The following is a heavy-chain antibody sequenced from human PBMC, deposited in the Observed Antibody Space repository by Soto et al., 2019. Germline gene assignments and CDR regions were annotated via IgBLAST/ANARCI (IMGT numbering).Heavy chain of an antibody. Sequence: QVQLVESGGGVVQPGRSLRLSCAASGFTFSNYGVHGVRQAPGKGLEWVALISYDGINKYYADSLKGRFTISRDNAKNKLYLQMISVRAEDTAVYACEKDSRVRDGLDVWGQGTTVTVSS. D-gene: IGHD3-10*01. CDR1: GFTFSNYG. CDR3: EKDSRVRDGLDV. V-gene: IGHV3-30*18. CDR2: ISYDGINK. J-gene: IGHJ6*02.